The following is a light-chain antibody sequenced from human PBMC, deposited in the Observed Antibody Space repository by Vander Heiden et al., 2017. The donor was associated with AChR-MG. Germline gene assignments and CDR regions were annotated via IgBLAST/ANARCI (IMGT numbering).Light chain of an antibody. V-gene: IGKV3-11*01. Sequence: TQSISTYFAWYQQKPGQAPRLLNHASSMRATGISARCSGSGSGTDFTLTSSSLDHEDFAIYYRQQCSNPFTFGPGTKVEIK. CDR3: QQCSNPFT. CDR1: QSISTY. CDR2: ASS. J-gene: IGKJ3*01.